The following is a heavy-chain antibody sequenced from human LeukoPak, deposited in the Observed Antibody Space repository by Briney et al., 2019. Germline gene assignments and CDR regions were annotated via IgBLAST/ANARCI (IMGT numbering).Heavy chain of an antibody. CDR3: ANAYGDYVPFDY. D-gene: IGHD4-17*01. CDR1: GFTFSSYA. J-gene: IGHJ4*02. CDR2: ISYDGSNK. Sequence: GGSLRLSCAASGFTFSSYAMHWARQAPGKGLEWVAVISYDGSNKYYADSVNGRFTISRDNSKNTLYLQMNSLRAEDTAVYYCANAYGDYVPFDYWGQGTLVTVSS. V-gene: IGHV3-30-3*01.